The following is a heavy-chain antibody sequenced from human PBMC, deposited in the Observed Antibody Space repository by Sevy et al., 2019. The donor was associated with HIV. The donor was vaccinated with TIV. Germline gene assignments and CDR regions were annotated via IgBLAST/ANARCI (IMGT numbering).Heavy chain of an antibody. CDR1: GFTFSSYE. CDR3: ARGGYFSRHLSSRFDY. CDR2: ISSSGSTI. D-gene: IGHD3-22*01. V-gene: IGHV3-48*03. J-gene: IGHJ4*02. Sequence: GGSLRLSCAASGFTFSSYEMNWVRQAPGKGLEWVSYISSSGSTIYYADSVKGRFTISRDNAKNSLYLQMNSLRAEYTAVYYCARGGYFSRHLSSRFDYWGQGTLVTVSS.